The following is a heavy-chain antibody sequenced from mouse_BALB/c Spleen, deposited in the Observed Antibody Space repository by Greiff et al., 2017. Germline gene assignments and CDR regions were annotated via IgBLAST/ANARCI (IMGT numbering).Heavy chain of an antibody. CDR3: ARKSFFAY. J-gene: IGHJ3*01. CDR1: GFAFSSYD. CDR2: ISSGGGST. V-gene: IGHV5-12-1*01. Sequence: EVNLVESGGGLVKPGGSLKLSCAASGFAFSSYDMSWVRQTPEKRLEWVAYISSGGGSTYYPDTVKGRFTISRDNAKNTLYLQMSSLKSEDTAMYYCARKSFFAYWGQGTLVTVSA.